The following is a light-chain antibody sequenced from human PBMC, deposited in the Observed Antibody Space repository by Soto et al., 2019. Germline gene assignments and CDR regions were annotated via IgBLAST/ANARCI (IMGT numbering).Light chain of an antibody. CDR2: EVT. Sequence: QSALTQPASVSGSPGQSITISCTGTSSDVGGYNYVSWYQQHPGQVPKLTIYEVTNRPSGVSSRCSGSKSGNTASLTISGLQAEDEADYYCSSYTNSDTWVFGGGTKLTVL. CDR3: SSYTNSDTWV. J-gene: IGLJ3*02. V-gene: IGLV2-14*01. CDR1: SSDVGGYNY.